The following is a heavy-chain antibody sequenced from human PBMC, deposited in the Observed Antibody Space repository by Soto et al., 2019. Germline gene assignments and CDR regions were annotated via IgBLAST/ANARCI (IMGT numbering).Heavy chain of an antibody. CDR2: IFYSGST. J-gene: IGHJ5*02. V-gene: IGHV4-39*01. CDR3: ARHSTGYYYTWFHP. CDR1: CGSLRDSTYH. D-gene: IGHD3-22*01. Sequence: PSETLSLTCTVSCGSLRDSTYHWGWIRQPPGKGLEWIGSIFYSGSTFYNPSLKSRITISVDTSKNQFSLKLNSMTAADTAVYYCARHSTGYYYTWFHPWGQGTLVTVSS.